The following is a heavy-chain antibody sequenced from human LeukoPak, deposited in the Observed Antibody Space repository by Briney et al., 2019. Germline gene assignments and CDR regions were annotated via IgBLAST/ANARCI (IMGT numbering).Heavy chain of an antibody. CDR2: IGGSGDRP. CDR1: GFSFSTYA. CDR3: AKCASRSVAGIDS. Sequence: PGGSLRLSCAASGFSFSTYAMTWVRQAPGKGLEWVSSIGGSGDRPYYADSVKGRFTISRDTSKNTLYLQMNSLRTEDTAIYYCAKCASRSVAGIDSWGQGTMVTVFS. J-gene: IGHJ4*02. D-gene: IGHD6-19*01. V-gene: IGHV3-23*01.